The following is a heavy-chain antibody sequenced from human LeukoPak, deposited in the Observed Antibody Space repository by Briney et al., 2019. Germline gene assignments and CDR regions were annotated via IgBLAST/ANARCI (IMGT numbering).Heavy chain of an antibody. CDR1: GFTFNNYA. J-gene: IGHJ4*02. CDR2: ISGGGRNT. V-gene: IGHV3-23*01. D-gene: IGHD2-2*03. Sequence: GGSLRLSCTASGFTFNNYAMSWVRQAPGKGLERVSTISGGGRNTYYADSVKGRFTISRDNSKNTLYLQLNSPRAEDTAVYYCAKGGYCSTSSCRKRFDYWGQGTLVTVSS. CDR3: AKGGYCSTSSCRKRFDY.